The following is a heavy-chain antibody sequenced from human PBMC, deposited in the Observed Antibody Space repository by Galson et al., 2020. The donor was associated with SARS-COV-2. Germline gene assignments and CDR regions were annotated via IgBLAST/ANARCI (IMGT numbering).Heavy chain of an antibody. CDR2: ISSSSTI. Sequence: GGSLRLSCAASGFTFSSYSMHWVRQAPGKGLEWVSYISSSSTIYYADSVKGRFTISRDNAKNSLYLQMNSLRAEDTAVYYCARDLGYDFWSGYSRTMDVWGKGTTVTVSS. V-gene: IGHV3-48*01. CDR3: ARDLGYDFWSGYSRTMDV. J-gene: IGHJ6*04. D-gene: IGHD3-3*01. CDR1: GFTFSSYS.